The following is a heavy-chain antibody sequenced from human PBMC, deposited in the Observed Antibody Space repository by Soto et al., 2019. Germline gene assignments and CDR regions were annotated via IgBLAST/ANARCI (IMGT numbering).Heavy chain of an antibody. Sequence: SVKVSCKASGDTFSFYTINWVRQAPGLGLEWLGRINPILSMSNYAQYFQGRVTITADKSTSTAYMELSSLRSEDTAMYYCATNYGSGYRAFDFWGQGAPVTVSS. V-gene: IGHV1-69*02. CDR3: ATNYGSGYRAFDF. D-gene: IGHD3-10*01. CDR2: INPILSMS. J-gene: IGHJ4*02. CDR1: GDTFSFYT.